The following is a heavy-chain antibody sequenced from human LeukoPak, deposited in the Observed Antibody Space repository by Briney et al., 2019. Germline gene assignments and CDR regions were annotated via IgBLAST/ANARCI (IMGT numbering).Heavy chain of an antibody. Sequence: PGGPLRLSCAASGFNLDDYAMHWVRQAPGKGLEWVSSISWDSGSSVYVDSVKGRFTISRDNAKNSLYLQMDSLTPEDSALYYCVKDLRLDLHLDTFHIWGRGTRVTVSS. D-gene: IGHD1-1*01. V-gene: IGHV3-9*01. CDR2: ISWDSGSS. CDR1: GFNLDDYA. CDR3: VKDLRLDLHLDTFHI. J-gene: IGHJ3*02.